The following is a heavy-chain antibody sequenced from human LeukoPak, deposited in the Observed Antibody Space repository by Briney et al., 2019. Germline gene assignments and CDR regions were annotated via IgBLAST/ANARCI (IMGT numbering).Heavy chain of an antibody. CDR2: IYYSGST. Sequence: SETLSLTCTVSGGSISGYYWSWIRQPPGRGLECIGYIYYSGSTNYNPSLKSRVTISVDTSRNQFSLKLTSVTAADTAVYYCAKVSDRDSSGYYWGFEYWGQGTLVTVSS. CDR3: AKVSDRDSSGYYWGFEY. CDR1: GGSISGYY. J-gene: IGHJ4*02. D-gene: IGHD3-22*01. V-gene: IGHV4-59*08.